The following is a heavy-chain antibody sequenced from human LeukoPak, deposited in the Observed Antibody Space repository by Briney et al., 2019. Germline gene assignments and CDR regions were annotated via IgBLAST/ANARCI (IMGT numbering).Heavy chain of an antibody. D-gene: IGHD6-19*01. CDR2: ISGSGGST. Sequence: GGSLRLSCAASGFTFSSYGMSWVRQAPGKGLEWVSAISGSGGSTYYADSVKGRFTISRDNSKNTLYLQMNSLRAEDTAVYYCARDQRVYSSGWALDFDYWGQGTLVTVSS. CDR3: ARDQRVYSSGWALDFDY. V-gene: IGHV3-23*01. CDR1: GFTFSSYG. J-gene: IGHJ4*02.